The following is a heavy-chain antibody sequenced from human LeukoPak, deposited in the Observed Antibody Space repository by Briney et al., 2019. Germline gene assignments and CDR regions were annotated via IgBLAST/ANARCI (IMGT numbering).Heavy chain of an antibody. CDR2: IYYSGST. Sequence: SETLSLTCTVSGGSLSSSSYYWGWIRQPPGKGLEWIGSIYYSGSTYYNPSLKSRVTISVDTSKNQFSLKLSSVTAADTAVYYCAREPADIAVAADQSAFDIWGQGTMVTVSS. CDR1: GGSLSSSSYY. V-gene: IGHV4-39*02. D-gene: IGHD6-19*01. CDR3: AREPADIAVAADQSAFDI. J-gene: IGHJ3*02.